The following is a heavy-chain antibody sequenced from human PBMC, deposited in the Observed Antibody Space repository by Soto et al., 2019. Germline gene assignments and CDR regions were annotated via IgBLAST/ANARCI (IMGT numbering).Heavy chain of an antibody. CDR2: ISAYNGNT. Sequence: ASVKVSCKASGYTFTSYGISWVRQAPGQGLEWMGWISAYNGNTNYAQKLQGRVTMTTDTSTSTAYMELRSLRSDDTAVYYCARASSKYIWGSYRPDYWGQGTLVTVSS. CDR1: GYTFTSYG. D-gene: IGHD3-16*02. CDR3: ARASSKYIWGSYRPDY. V-gene: IGHV1-18*01. J-gene: IGHJ4*02.